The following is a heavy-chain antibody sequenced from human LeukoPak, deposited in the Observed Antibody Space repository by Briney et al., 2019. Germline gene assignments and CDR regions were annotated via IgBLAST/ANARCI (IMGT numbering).Heavy chain of an antibody. CDR3: ARGGGSHRYCSGGSCYSVLDY. CDR1: GYTCTSYG. V-gene: IGHV1-18*01. Sequence: GASERVSCKASGYTCTSYGISWVRQASGQWLEWMGWTSAYNGNTNYAQKLQGRVTMTTDTSTSTAYMELRSLRSDDTAVYYCARGGGSHRYCSGGSCYSVLDYWGQGTLVTVSS. J-gene: IGHJ4*02. CDR2: TSAYNGNT. D-gene: IGHD2-15*01.